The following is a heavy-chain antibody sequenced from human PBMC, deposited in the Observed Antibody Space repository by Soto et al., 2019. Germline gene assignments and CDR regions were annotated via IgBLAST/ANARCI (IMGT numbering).Heavy chain of an antibody. CDR1: GGSFSSGDYY. CDR2: IYYSGST. D-gene: IGHD3-22*01. Sequence: SETLSLTCTVSGGSFSSGDYYWSWIRQPPGKGLEWIGYIYYSGSTYYNPSLKSRVTISIDTSNNQFSLKLSSVTAADTAVYYCAREYQGSNGYYIDYWGQGTLVTVSS. CDR3: AREYQGSNGYYIDY. J-gene: IGHJ4*02. V-gene: IGHV4-30-4*01.